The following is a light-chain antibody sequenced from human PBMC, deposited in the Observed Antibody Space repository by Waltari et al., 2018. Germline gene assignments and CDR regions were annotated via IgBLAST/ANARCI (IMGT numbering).Light chain of an antibody. CDR3: AVWDDSLNGQV. V-gene: IGLV1-44*01. J-gene: IGLJ2*01. CDR2: STN. CDR1: RSNIGSNT. Sequence: QSVLTQPPSASGTPGQRVSISCSGSRSNIGSNTVNWYLQLPGTAPKLLIHSTNQRPSGVPDRFSGSRSDTSASLVIRGLQSEDEAYYYCAVWDDSLNGQVFGGGTKLTVL.